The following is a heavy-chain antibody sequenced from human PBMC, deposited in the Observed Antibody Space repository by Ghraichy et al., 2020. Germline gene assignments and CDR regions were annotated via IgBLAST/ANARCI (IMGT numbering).Heavy chain of an antibody. V-gene: IGHV3-30*02. CDR3: AKDLYDSSGYYYGYFDY. D-gene: IGHD3-22*01. J-gene: IGHJ4*02. CDR2: IRYDGSNK. CDR1: GFTFSSYG. Sequence: GESLNISCAASGFTFSSYGTHWVRQAPGKGLEWVAFIRYDGSNKYYADSVKGRFTISRDNSKNTLYLQMNSLRAEDTAVYYCAKDLYDSSGYYYGYFDYWGQGTLVTVSS.